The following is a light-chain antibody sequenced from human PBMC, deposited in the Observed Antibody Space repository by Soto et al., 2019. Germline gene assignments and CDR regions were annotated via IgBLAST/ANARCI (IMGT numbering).Light chain of an antibody. V-gene: IGKV1-12*01. CDR1: QDISSW. CDR3: QQGDSFPFT. J-gene: IGKJ4*01. CDR2: AAS. Sequence: DIPMTQSPSSVSASVGDRVTITCRASQDISSWLAWYQQKPGKAPKLLISAASSLQSGVPRRFSGSGSGTDFTLIISSLQPEDFATYFCQQGDSFPFTFGGGTKVEIK.